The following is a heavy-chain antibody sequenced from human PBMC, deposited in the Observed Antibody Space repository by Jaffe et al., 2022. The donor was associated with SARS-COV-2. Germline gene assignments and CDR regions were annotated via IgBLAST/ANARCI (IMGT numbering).Heavy chain of an antibody. CDR3: ARDFPRGEFDY. V-gene: IGHV4-38-2*02. Sequence: QVQLQESGPGLVKPSETLSLTCTVSGYSISSGYYWGWIRQPPGKGLEWIGSIYHSGSTYYNPSLKSRVTISVDTSKNQFSLKLSSVTAADTAVYYCARDFPRGEFDYWGQGTLVTVSS. D-gene: IGHD3-10*01. J-gene: IGHJ4*02. CDR1: GYSISSGYY. CDR2: IYHSGST.